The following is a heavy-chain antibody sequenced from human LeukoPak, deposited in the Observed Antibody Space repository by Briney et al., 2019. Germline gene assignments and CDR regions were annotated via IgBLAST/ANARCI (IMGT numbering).Heavy chain of an antibody. D-gene: IGHD6-13*01. CDR2: IYYSGTT. CDR3: ARKKYSSTSYIEGWFDS. CDR1: GASINTYY. Sequence: SETLSLTCTVSGASINTYYWSWIRQPPGKGLEWIGYIYYSGTTSYNPSLKTRVTISIDTSKNQFSLTLSSVTAADAAVYYCARKKYSSTSYIEGWFDSWGQGTLVTVSS. J-gene: IGHJ5*01. V-gene: IGHV4-59*12.